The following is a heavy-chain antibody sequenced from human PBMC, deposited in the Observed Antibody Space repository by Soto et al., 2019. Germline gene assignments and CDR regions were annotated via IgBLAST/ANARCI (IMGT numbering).Heavy chain of an antibody. CDR3: STSGSGWYGVDFDV. D-gene: IGHD6-19*01. CDR2: ISSSGSFT. Sequence: PGGSLRLSCAASGFSFNSYTMNWLRQAPGKGLEWVSSISSSGSFTDYADSVRGRFTISRDNAKNPLYLQMTSLSAEDTAVYYCSTSGSGWYGVDFDVWGQGTKVTVSS. V-gene: IGHV3-21*01. J-gene: IGHJ3*01. CDR1: GFSFNSYT.